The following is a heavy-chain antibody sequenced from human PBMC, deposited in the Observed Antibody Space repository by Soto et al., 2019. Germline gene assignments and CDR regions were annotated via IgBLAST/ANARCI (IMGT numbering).Heavy chain of an antibody. D-gene: IGHD3-22*01. J-gene: IGHJ5*02. CDR1: GGSIGSGGYS. V-gene: IGHV4-30-2*01. CDR2: IYHSGST. CDR3: ARAGSSGYYYNWFDP. Sequence: SETLSLTCAVSGGSIGSGGYSWSWIRQPPGKGLEWIGYIYHSGSTYYNPSLKSRVTISVDRSKNQFSLKLSSVTAADTAVYYCARAGSSGYYYNWFDPWGQGTLVTVSS.